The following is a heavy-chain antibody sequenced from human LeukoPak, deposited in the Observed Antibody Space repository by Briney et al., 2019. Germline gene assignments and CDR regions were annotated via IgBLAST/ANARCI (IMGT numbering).Heavy chain of an antibody. J-gene: IGHJ5*02. D-gene: IGHD2-15*01. CDR2: MSPDGNYI. V-gene: IGHV3-23*01. Sequence: GGSLRLSCAASGFTFRTTVMTWVRQAPGKGLEWVSTMSPDGNYIYYADSLRGRFTMSRDNSKNTLYLQMNSLRVEDTAIYYCVKRFVESIVSDPWGQGTLVTVSS. CDR1: GFTFRTTV. CDR3: VKRFVESIVSDP.